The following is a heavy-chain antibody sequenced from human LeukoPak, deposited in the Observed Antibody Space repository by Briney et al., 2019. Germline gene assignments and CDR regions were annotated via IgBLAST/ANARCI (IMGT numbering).Heavy chain of an antibody. CDR1: GYTFTSYY. CDR2: INPSGGST. D-gene: IGHD3-22*01. CDR3: ARDVSGLGVDY. J-gene: IGHJ4*02. V-gene: IGHV1-46*01. Sequence: GASVTVSCTASGYTFTSYYMHWVRQAPGQGLEWMGIINPSGGSTSYAQKFQGRVTMTRDTSTSTVYMELSSLRSEDTAVYYCARDVSGLGVDYWGQGTLVTVSS.